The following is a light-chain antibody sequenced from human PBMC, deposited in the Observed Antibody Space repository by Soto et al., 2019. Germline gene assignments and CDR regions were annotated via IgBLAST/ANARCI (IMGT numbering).Light chain of an antibody. Sequence: IAMTQTPLSLSVTPGQPAAISCKSSQSLLLNSDGKTYLHWFLQRPGQPPQPLIFGVSTRLSGVAERFSGSGTETDFTLKISRVEAEDVGVYFCIQNRQLPYTFGQGTKLEIK. V-gene: IGKV2D-29*01. CDR2: GVS. J-gene: IGKJ2*01. CDR1: QSLLLNSDGKTY. CDR3: IQNRQLPYT.